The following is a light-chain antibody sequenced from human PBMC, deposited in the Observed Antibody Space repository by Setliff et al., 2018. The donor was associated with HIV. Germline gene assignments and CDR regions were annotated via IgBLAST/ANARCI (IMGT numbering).Light chain of an antibody. CDR3: CSYAGSYPSLYV. J-gene: IGLJ1*01. V-gene: IGLV2-11*01. CDR2: DVT. Sequence: QSALAQPRSVSGSPGQSVTISCTGTSSDVGGYNHVSWYQHLPGKAPKLMIYDVTKRPSGVPDRFSGSKSGNTASLTISGLQSEDEADYYCCSYAGSYPSLYVFGTGTKVTVL. CDR1: SSDVGGYNH.